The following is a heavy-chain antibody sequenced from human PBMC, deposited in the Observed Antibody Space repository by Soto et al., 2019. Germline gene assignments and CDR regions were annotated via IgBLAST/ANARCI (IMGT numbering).Heavy chain of an antibody. CDR2: ISAYNGNT. Sequence: ASVKVSCKASGYTFTSYGISWVRQAPGQGLEWMGWISAYNGNTNYAQKLQGRVTMTTDTSTSTAYMELRSLRSDDTAVYYCARGIVVATILGSYYYGMDVWGQGTTVTVSS. J-gene: IGHJ6*02. D-gene: IGHD1-26*01. CDR1: GYTFTSYG. V-gene: IGHV1-18*01. CDR3: ARGIVVATILGSYYYGMDV.